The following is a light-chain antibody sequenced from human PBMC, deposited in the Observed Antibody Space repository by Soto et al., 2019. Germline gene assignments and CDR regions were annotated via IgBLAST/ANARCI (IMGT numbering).Light chain of an antibody. CDR2: GAS. CDR1: QSINAH. V-gene: IGKV3-15*01. J-gene: IGKJ1*01. Sequence: EVVMTQSPATLSVSPGERVTLSCRASQSINAHLAWYQQKPGQAPRLLIQGASTRATGIPARFSGSGFGTEFILTISSLQSEDFAVYYCQQYNTWLWTFGQGIKVEIQ. CDR3: QQYNTWLWT.